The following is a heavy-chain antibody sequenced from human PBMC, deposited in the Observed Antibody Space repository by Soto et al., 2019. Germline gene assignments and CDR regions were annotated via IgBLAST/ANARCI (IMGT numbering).Heavy chain of an antibody. CDR2: ISSSSSYI. J-gene: IGHJ6*02. D-gene: IGHD3-3*01. CDR1: GFTFSSYS. Sequence: GSLRLSCAASGFTFSSYSMNWVRQAPGKGLEWVSSISSSSSYIYYADSVKGRFTISRDNAKNSLYLQMNSLRAEDTAVYYCARDDDFWSGNYPTRNGMDVWGQGTTVTVS. CDR3: ARDDDFWSGNYPTRNGMDV. V-gene: IGHV3-21*01.